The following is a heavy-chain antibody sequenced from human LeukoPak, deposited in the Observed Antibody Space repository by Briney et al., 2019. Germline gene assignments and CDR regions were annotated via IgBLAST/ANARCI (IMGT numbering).Heavy chain of an antibody. D-gene: IGHD2-2*01. CDR1: GFTFSSYA. Sequence: GGSLRLSCAASGFTFSSYAMSWVRQAQGKGLEWVSAISGSGGSTYYEDSVKGRFTIARDDSKNTLYLQMNSLRAKDTAVYYCAREDIVVVPAGQYNWFDPWGQGTLVTVSS. J-gene: IGHJ5*02. V-gene: IGHV3-23*01. CDR3: AREDIVVVPAGQYNWFDP. CDR2: ISGSGGST.